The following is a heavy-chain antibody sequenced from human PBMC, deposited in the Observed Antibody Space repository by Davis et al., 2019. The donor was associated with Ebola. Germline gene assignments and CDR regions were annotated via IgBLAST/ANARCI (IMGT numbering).Heavy chain of an antibody. V-gene: IGHV4-39*07. CDR3: ARGVGGENYFDY. CDR1: GGSISSSSYY. D-gene: IGHD3-16*01. CDR2: IYYSGST. J-gene: IGHJ4*02. Sequence: MPSETLSLTCTVSGGSISSSSYYWGWIRQPPGKGLEWIGSIYYSGSTYYNPSLKSRVTISVDTSKNQFSLQLNSVTPEDTAVYYCARGVGGENYFDYWGQGTLVTVSS.